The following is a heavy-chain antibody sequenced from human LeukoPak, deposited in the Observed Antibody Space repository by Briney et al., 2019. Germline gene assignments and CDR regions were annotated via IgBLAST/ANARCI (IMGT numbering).Heavy chain of an antibody. CDR3: ARDHHGDGKFDY. V-gene: IGHV3-30-3*01. CDR1: GFTFSSYA. D-gene: IGHD4-17*01. CDR2: ISYDGSNK. Sequence: GGSLRLSCAASGFTFSSYAMHWVRQAPGKGLERVAVISYDGSNKYYADSVKGRFTISRENSKNTLYLQMNSLRAEDTAVYYCARDHHGDGKFDYWGQGTLVTVSS. J-gene: IGHJ4*02.